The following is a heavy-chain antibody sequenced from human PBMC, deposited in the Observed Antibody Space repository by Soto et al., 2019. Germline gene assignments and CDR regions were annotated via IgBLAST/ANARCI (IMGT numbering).Heavy chain of an antibody. V-gene: IGHV3-48*01. Sequence: EVQVVESGGGLVQAGGSLRLSCEASGFTFSSHSMNWVRQAPGKGLEWLSYISSTSFTIHYADSVKGRFTISRDNAKNSLYLQMNSLRGEDTAVYFCAKDHRYGDRYNYYYMDVWGKGTTVTVSS. J-gene: IGHJ6*03. CDR1: GFTFSSHS. CDR3: AKDHRYGDRYNYYYMDV. D-gene: IGHD4-17*01. CDR2: ISSTSFTI.